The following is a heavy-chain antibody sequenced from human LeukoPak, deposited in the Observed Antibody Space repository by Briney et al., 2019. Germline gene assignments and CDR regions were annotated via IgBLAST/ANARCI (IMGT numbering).Heavy chain of an antibody. D-gene: IGHD4/OR15-4a*01. CDR3: TRHLIGATPFDY. J-gene: IGHJ4*02. V-gene: IGHV3-73*01. CDR2: IRSKPNNYAT. CDR1: GFTVSSNH. Sequence: GGSLRLSCAASGFTVSSNHMSWVRQASGKGLEWVGRIRSKPNNYATAYTASVKGRFTISRDDSKNTAYLQMNSLNTEDTAMYYCTRHLIGATPFDYWGQGTLVSVSS.